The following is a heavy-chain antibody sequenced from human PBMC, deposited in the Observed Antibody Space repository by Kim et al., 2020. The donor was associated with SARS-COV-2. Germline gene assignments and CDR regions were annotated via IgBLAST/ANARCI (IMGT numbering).Heavy chain of an antibody. CDR1: GYTFTSYA. J-gene: IGHJ4*02. Sequence: ASVKVSCKASGYTFTSYAMNWVRQAPGQGLEWMGWINTNTGNPTYAQGFTGRFVFSLDTSVSTAYLQISSLKAEDTAVYYCARELSEYNWNYEDYWGQGTLVTVSS. V-gene: IGHV7-4-1*02. CDR2: INTNTGNP. D-gene: IGHD1-7*01. CDR3: ARELSEYNWNYEDY.